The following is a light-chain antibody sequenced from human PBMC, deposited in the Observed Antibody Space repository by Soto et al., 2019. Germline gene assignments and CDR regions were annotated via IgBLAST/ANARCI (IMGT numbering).Light chain of an antibody. CDR1: QTVRNNY. CDR2: DAS. V-gene: IGKV3D-20*02. Sequence: EFVLTQSPGTLSLSPGERATLSCRASQTVRNNYLAWYQQKPGQAPRLLIYDASSRATGIPDRFSGGGSGTDFTLTISDVEPEDFAVYYCHQRQSWPRTFGQGTRWIS. J-gene: IGKJ1*01. CDR3: HQRQSWPRT.